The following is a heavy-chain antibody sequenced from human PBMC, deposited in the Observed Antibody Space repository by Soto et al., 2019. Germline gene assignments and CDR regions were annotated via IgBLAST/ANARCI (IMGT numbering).Heavy chain of an antibody. CDR1: GGSISSSNW. J-gene: IGHJ5*02. CDR3: ARGPDHSSWYGYNWFDP. Sequence: SETLSLTCAVSGGSISSSNWWSWVRQPPGKGLEWIGEIYHSGSTNYNPSLKSRVTISVDKSKNQFSLKLSSVTAADTAVYYCARGPDHSSWYGYNWFDPWGQGTLVTVSS. CDR2: IYHSGST. D-gene: IGHD6-13*01. V-gene: IGHV4-4*02.